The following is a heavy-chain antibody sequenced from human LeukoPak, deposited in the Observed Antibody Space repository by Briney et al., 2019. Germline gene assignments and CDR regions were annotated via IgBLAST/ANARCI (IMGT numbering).Heavy chain of an antibody. V-gene: IGHV1-69*05. Sequence: GSSVKVSCKASGGTFSSYAISWVRQAPGQGLEWMGGIIPIFGTANYAQKFQGRVTITTDESTSTAYMELSSLRSEDTAVYYCARGRVVVPAARLYYYYYMDVWGKGTTVTVSS. CDR2: IIPIFGTA. CDR1: GGTFSSYA. CDR3: ARGRVVVPAARLYYYYYMDV. J-gene: IGHJ6*03. D-gene: IGHD2-2*01.